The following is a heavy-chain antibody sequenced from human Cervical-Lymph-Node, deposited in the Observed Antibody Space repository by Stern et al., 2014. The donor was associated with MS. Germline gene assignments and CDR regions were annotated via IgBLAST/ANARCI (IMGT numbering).Heavy chain of an antibody. CDR3: ARGELKEGLVRGMDV. D-gene: IGHD1-26*01. J-gene: IGHJ6*02. CDR1: GGTFTSYA. CDR2: IIPIFGAA. Sequence: VQLVQSGAEVKKPGSSVKVSCKASGGTFTSYAINWVRQAPGQGLEWMGGIIPIFGAANYAQKFQDRVTITADESTRPTYMGLSSLRSEDTAVYYCARGELKEGLVRGMDVWGQGTTVTVS. V-gene: IGHV1-69*01.